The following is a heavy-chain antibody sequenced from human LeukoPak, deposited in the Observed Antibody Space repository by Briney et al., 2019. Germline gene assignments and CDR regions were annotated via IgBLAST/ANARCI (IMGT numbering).Heavy chain of an antibody. CDR2: VSLSGLT. Sequence: SGTLSLTCGVSGGSITSTNWWSWVRQPPGQGLEWIGEVSLSGLTNYNPPLNSRVIMALATSKNHLSLNLTSVTAADTAVYFCSRENGAFSPFGYWGQGTMVTVPS. D-gene: IGHD2-8*01. CDR1: GGSITSTNW. V-gene: IGHV4-4*02. CDR3: SRENGAFSPFGY. J-gene: IGHJ4*02.